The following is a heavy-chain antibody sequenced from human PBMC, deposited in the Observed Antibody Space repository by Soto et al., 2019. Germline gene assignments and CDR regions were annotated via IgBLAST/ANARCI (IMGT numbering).Heavy chain of an antibody. CDR2: ISSSSSYI. CDR1: GFTFSSYS. Sequence: EVQLVESGGGLVKPGGSLRLSCAASGFTFSSYSMNWVRQAPGKGLEWVSSISSSSSYIYYADSVKGRFTISRDNAKNSLYLQMNSLRAEDTAVYYCARVGESGYSCIKGFDYWGQGTLVTVSS. CDR3: ARVGESGYSCIKGFDY. D-gene: IGHD3-22*01. J-gene: IGHJ4*02. V-gene: IGHV3-21*01.